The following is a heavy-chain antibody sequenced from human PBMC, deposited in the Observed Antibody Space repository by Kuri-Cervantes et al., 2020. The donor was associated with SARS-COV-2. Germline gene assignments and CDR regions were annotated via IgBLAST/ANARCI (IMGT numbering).Heavy chain of an antibody. CDR1: EFSLSTSGVG. CDR2: IYWNDDK. J-gene: IGHJ5*02. V-gene: IGHV2-5*01. Sequence: SGPTLVKPTQTLTLTCTFSEFSLSTSGVGVGWIRQPPGKALEWLALIYWNDDKRYSPSLKSRLTITKDTSKNQVVLTMTNMDPVDTATYYCARTPGRYSYDGPWFDPWGQETLVTVSS. CDR3: ARTPGRYSYDGPWFDP. D-gene: IGHD5-18*01.